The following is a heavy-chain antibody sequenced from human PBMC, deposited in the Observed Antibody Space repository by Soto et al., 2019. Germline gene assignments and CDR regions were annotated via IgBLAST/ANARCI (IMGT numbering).Heavy chain of an antibody. CDR3: ARDLQGSGLVPWFDP. V-gene: IGHV4-59*02. CDR2: ISYSGST. J-gene: IGHJ5*02. D-gene: IGHD6-6*01. CDR1: GGTVSGYY. Sequence: PSETLSLTCTVSGGTVSGYYWSWIRQPPGKGLEWIGDISYSGSTNYNPSLESRVTISLDTSKNQFSLKLSSVTAADTAVYFCARDLQGSGLVPWFDPWGQGTLVTVSS.